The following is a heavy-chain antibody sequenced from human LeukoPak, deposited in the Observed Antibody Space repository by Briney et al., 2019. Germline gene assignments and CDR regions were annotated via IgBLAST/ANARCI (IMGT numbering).Heavy chain of an antibody. CDR2: IYSGGTI. CDR3: AREYGSGYGY. Sequence: GGSLRLSCAASGVTVSSNYMSWVRQAPGKGLELVSVIYSGGTIYYTDSVKGRFTISRDSSKNTVYLQMNSLRAEDTAVYYCAREYGSGYGYWGQGTLVTVSS. CDR1: GVTVSSNY. D-gene: IGHD3-10*01. J-gene: IGHJ4*02. V-gene: IGHV3-53*01.